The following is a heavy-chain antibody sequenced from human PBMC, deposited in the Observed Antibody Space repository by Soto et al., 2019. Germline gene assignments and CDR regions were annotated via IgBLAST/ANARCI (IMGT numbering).Heavy chain of an antibody. CDR3: ANRDTSMVTRYYYGMDV. V-gene: IGHV3-23*01. D-gene: IGHD5-18*01. J-gene: IGHJ6*02. CDR1: GFRFSNYA. CDR2: ITDSGDTT. Sequence: EVQLLESGGGLVQPGGSLRLSCAASGFRFSNYAMSWVRQAPGKGLEWVSAITDSGDTTYYADSVKGRFTISRDNSKNMLYQQMSCLRAEATAVYYCANRDTSMVTRYYYGMDVWGQGTTVTVSS.